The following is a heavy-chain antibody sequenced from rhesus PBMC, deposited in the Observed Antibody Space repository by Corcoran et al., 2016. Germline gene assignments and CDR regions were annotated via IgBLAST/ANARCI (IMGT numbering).Heavy chain of an antibody. CDR3: ARRISVAAYFDY. Sequence: QVQLQESGPGLVKPSETLSLTCAVSGGSISSGNCWCWIRPPPGKGREWIGDIYSNSESTNNNPSLKSRVTISKDTSKNQFALKLSSVTAADTAVYYCARRISVAAYFDYWGQGVLVTVSS. J-gene: IGHJ4*01. D-gene: IGHD4-29*01. CDR2: IYSNSEST. V-gene: IGHV4S12*01. CDR1: GGSISSGNC.